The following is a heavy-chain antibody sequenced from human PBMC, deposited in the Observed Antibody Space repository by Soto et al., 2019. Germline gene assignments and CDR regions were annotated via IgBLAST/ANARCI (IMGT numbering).Heavy chain of an antibody. J-gene: IGHJ4*02. CDR3: ARRHGGTGTDY. Sequence: LSLTCAASGFTFSSYEMNWVRQAPGKGLEWVSYISSSGSTIYYADSVKGRFTISRDNAKNSLYLQMNSLRAEDTAVYYCARRHGGTGTDYWGQGTLVTVSS. D-gene: IGHD1-1*01. CDR1: GFTFSSYE. V-gene: IGHV3-48*03. CDR2: ISSSGSTI.